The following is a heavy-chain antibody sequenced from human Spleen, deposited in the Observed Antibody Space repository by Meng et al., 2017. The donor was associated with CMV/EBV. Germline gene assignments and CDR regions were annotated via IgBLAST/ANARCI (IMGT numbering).Heavy chain of an antibody. J-gene: IGHJ4*02. V-gene: IGHV2-5*02. CDR1: GFSLSTSGMV. CDR3: AHRDYCSGGTCTFDY. CDR2: IYWDDDK. Sequence: QITLKESGPTLVKPTQTLTPTCTFSGFSLSTSGMVVGWIRQPPGKALEWLALIYWDDDKRYSPSLKSRLTITKDTSKNQVVLTMTNMDPVDTATYYCAHRDYCSGGTCTFDYWGQGTLVTVSS. D-gene: IGHD2-15*01.